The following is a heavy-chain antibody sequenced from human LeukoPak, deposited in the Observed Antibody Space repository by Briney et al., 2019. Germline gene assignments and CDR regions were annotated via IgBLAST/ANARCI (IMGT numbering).Heavy chain of an antibody. D-gene: IGHD3-9*01. CDR3: ASEDDILTGYYEFDY. Sequence: GGSLRLSCAASGLTFRSNWMHWVRQAPGKGLVWVSRINSDGSTTTYADSVKGRFTISRDNAKNTLYLQMNSLRAEDTAVYYCASEDDILTGYYEFDYWGQGTLVTVSS. CDR2: INSDGSTT. V-gene: IGHV3-74*01. J-gene: IGHJ4*02. CDR1: GLTFRSNW.